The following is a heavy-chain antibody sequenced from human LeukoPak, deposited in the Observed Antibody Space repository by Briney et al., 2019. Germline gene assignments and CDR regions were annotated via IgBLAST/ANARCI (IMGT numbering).Heavy chain of an antibody. J-gene: IGHJ4*02. Sequence: ASVKVSCKASGGTFSSYAISWVRQAPGQGLEWMGGIIPIFGTANYAQKFQGRVTITADESTSTAYMELSSLRSEDTAVYYCARGIAARNRGDFDYWGQGTLVTVSS. CDR2: IIPIFGTA. CDR1: GGTFSSYA. CDR3: ARGIAARNRGDFDY. V-gene: IGHV1-69*01. D-gene: IGHD6-6*01.